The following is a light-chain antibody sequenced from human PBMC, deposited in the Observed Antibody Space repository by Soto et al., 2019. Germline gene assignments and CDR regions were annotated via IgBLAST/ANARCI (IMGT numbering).Light chain of an antibody. J-gene: IGKJ5*01. CDR3: QQYGSSPST. CDR2: DAS. CDR1: ERVSSSY. V-gene: IGKV3D-20*01. Sequence: IVLTQSPATMSLSPWERATLSCRASERVSSSYVAWYQMKAGQAPRLLIHDASTRASGIPDRFRGSESGTDFTLTIRGLEPEDSALYYCQQYGSSPSTFGQGTRLEIK.